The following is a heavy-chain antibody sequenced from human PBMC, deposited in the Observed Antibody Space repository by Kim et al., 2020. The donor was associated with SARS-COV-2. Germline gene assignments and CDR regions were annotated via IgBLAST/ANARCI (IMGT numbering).Heavy chain of an antibody. J-gene: IGHJ4*02. V-gene: IGHV3-30*18. CDR1: GFTFNTYG. CDR3: AKSFSGSYFGYDY. D-gene: IGHD1-26*01. CDR2: ISYDGSHN. Sequence: GGSLRLSCAASGFTFNTYGMHWVRQAPGKGLEWVAVISYDGSHNYYEDSVKGRFTISRDNTKNTLYLQMNSLRIEDTAVYYCAKSFSGSYFGYDYWGPGTVGTVS.